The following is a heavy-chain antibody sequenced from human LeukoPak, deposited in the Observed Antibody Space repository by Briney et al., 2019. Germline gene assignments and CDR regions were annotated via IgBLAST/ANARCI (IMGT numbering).Heavy chain of an antibody. CDR3: ARGGGHSYGRLDY. CDR1: GFTFSSYW. Sequence: GGSLRLSCAASGFTFSSYWMHWVRQAPGKGLVWVSRINSDGSSTSYADSVKGRFTISRDNAKNTLYLQMNSLRAEDTAVYYCARGGGHSYGRLDYWGQGTLVTVSS. CDR2: INSDGSST. J-gene: IGHJ4*02. V-gene: IGHV3-74*01. D-gene: IGHD5-18*01.